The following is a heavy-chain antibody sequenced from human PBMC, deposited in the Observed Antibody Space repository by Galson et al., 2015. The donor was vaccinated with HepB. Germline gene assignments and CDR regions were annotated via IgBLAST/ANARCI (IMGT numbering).Heavy chain of an antibody. CDR3: ARHPIGSGQHDAFYI. D-gene: IGHD2-15*01. CDR1: GFTFSSYW. J-gene: IGHJ3*02. V-gene: IGHV3-7*03. CDR2: IKKDGSEK. Sequence: SLRLSCAASGFTFSSYWMSWVRQAPGKGLEWVANIKKDGSEKYYVDSVKGRFTISRDNAKNSLYLQMNSLRAEDTAVYYCARHPIGSGQHDAFYIWGQGTLVTVPS.